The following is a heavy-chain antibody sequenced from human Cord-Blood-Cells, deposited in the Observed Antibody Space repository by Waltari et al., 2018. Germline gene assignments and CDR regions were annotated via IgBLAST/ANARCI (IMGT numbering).Heavy chain of an antibody. CDR2: INAGNGNT. CDR1: GYTFTSYA. CDR3: ARDIAAAGDAFDI. D-gene: IGHD6-13*01. V-gene: IGHV1-3*01. J-gene: IGHJ3*02. Sequence: QVQLVQSGAEVKKPGASVKVSCKASGYTFTSYAIHWVRQAPGQRLEWMGWINAGNGNTKYSQKFQGRVTITRDTSASTAYMELSSLRSEDTAVYYCARDIAAAGDAFDIWGQGTMVTVSS.